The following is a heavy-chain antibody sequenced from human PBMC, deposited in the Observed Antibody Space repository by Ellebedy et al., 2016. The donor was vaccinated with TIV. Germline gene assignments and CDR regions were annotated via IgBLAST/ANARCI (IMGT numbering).Heavy chain of an antibody. D-gene: IGHD6-19*01. CDR1: GFTSNNYA. CDR2: ISHTGSRT. V-gene: IGHV3-23*01. CDR3: AKGRGGGSDSSAPRYYFDS. J-gene: IGHJ4*02. Sequence: LGGSLRLSCAASGFTSNNYAMSWVPQAPGKGLEWVSTISHTGSRTYYANSVEGRFIISRDNSKRTLYLQMNSLRAEDTAIYYCAKGRGGGSDSSAPRYYFDSWGLGTLVTVSS.